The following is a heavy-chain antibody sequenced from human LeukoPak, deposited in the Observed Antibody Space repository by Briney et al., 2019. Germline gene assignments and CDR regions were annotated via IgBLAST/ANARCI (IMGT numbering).Heavy chain of an antibody. CDR3: ARGSLTGTYRVWFDP. CDR1: GGTFSSYA. CDR2: IIPIFGTA. V-gene: IGHV1-69*05. D-gene: IGHD1-7*01. Sequence: SVKVSCKASGGTFSSYAISWVRQAPRQGLEWMGGIIPIFGTANCAQKFQGRVTITTDESTSTAYMELSSLRSEDTAVYYCARGSLTGTYRVWFDPWGQGTLVTVSS. J-gene: IGHJ5*02.